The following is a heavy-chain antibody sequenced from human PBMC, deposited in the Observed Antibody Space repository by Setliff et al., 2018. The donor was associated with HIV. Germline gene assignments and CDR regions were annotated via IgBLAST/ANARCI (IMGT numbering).Heavy chain of an antibody. CDR2: ISGSGGST. CDR1: GFTFSSYA. J-gene: IGHJ4*02. Sequence: GGSLRLSCVVSGFTFSSYAMSWVRQAPGKGLEWVSIISGSGGSTYYADSVKGRFTISRDNSKNTLYLQMNSLRAEDTAVYYCAKAFVVGATLFDHWGQGTLVTVSS. D-gene: IGHD1-26*01. V-gene: IGHV3-23*01. CDR3: AKAFVVGATLFDH.